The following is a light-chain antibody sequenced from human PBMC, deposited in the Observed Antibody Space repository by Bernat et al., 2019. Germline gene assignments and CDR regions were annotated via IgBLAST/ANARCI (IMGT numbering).Light chain of an antibody. V-gene: IGLV2-14*01. J-gene: IGLJ3*02. CDR2: DVS. Sequence: QSALTQPASVSGSPGQSITISCTGTSSYVGGYNYVSWYQQHPGKAPKLMIYDVSNRPSGVSNRFSGYKSGNTASLTIPVLQAEDEADYYCSSYTSSSTLWVFGGGTKLTVL. CDR3: SSYTSSSTLWV. CDR1: SSYVGGYNY.